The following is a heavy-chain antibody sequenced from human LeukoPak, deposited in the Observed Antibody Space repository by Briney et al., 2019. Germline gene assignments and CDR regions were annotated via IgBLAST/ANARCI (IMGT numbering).Heavy chain of an antibody. Sequence: SVKVSCKASGGTFSSYAISWVRQAPGQGLEWMGGITPIFGTANYAQKFQGRVTITADESTSTAYMELSSPRSEDTAVYYCAIRGPYSSGWYSMDYWGQGTLVTVSS. CDR2: ITPIFGTA. D-gene: IGHD6-19*01. CDR1: GGTFSSYA. CDR3: AIRGPYSSGWYSMDY. V-gene: IGHV1-69*01. J-gene: IGHJ4*02.